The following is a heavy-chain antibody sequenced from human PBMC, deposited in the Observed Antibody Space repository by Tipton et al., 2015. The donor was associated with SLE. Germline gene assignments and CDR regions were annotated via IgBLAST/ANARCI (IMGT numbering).Heavy chain of an antibody. Sequence: TLSLTCAVYGGSFSGYYWSWIRQPPGKGLEWIGEINHSGSTNNNPSLKSRVTISVDTSKNQFSLKLSSVTAADTAVYYCARGRYSSGSFDLWGRGTLVTVSS. J-gene: IGHJ2*01. V-gene: IGHV4-34*01. D-gene: IGHD6-19*01. CDR2: INHSGST. CDR1: GGSFSGYY. CDR3: ARGRYSSGSFDL.